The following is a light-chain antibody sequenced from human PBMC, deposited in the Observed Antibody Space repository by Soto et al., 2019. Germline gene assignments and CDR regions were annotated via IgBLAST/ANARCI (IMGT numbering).Light chain of an antibody. Sequence: DIQVTQSPSTLSASVGDRVTITCRASQSLNDWLAWYQQKPGKAPKLLIYKASGLESGVPSRFSGSGSGTEFTLTIRCLQPDDFATYYCQQYNGYPWTFGQGTKVEIK. J-gene: IGKJ1*01. CDR2: KAS. CDR1: QSLNDW. V-gene: IGKV1-5*03. CDR3: QQYNGYPWT.